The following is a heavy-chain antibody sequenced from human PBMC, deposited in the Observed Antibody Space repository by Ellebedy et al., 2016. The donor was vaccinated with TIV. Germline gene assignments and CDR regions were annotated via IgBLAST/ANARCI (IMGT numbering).Heavy chain of an antibody. J-gene: IGHJ4*02. CDR2: ISSSSSTI. CDR1: GFTFKSYA. V-gene: IGHV3-48*01. Sequence: GGSLRLXXAASGFTFKSYAMSWVRQAPGKGLEWVSYISSSSSTIYYADSVKGRFTISRDNAKNSLYLQMNSLRAEDTAVYYCARRSSGYCSGASCTTDFDYWGQGTLVTVSS. D-gene: IGHD2-2*03. CDR3: ARRSSGYCSGASCTTDFDY.